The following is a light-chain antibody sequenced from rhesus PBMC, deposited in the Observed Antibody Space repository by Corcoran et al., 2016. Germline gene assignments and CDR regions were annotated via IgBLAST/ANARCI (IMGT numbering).Light chain of an antibody. J-gene: IGKJ1*01. CDR3: LQDYNLPWA. V-gene: IGKV1-94*01. CDR2: AAS. CDR1: QNINKE. Sequence: DIQMTQSPSSLSASVGDRVTVTCRASQNINKELSWYQQKPGKAPTLLFYAASSLQTGVSSRFSGRGSGADFTLTISILPPEDGATYYCLQDYNLPWAFGQGTKVEIK.